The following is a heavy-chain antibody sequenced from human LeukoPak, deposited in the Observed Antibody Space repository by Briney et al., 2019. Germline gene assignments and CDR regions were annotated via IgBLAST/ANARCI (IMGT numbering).Heavy chain of an antibody. J-gene: IGHJ4*02. D-gene: IGHD3-10*01. V-gene: IGHV4-34*01. CDR2: INHSGST. Sequence: SETLSLTCAVYGGSLSGYYWSWIRQPPGKGLEWIGEINHSGSTNYNPSLKSRVTISVDTSKNQFTLKLSSVTAADTAVYYCARVEERFGEAIGYWGQGTLVTVSS. CDR1: GGSLSGYY. CDR3: ARVEERFGEAIGY.